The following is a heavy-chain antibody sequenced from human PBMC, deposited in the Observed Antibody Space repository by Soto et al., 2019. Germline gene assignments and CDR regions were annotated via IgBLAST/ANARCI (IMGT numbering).Heavy chain of an antibody. Sequence: AGGSLRLSCAASGFTFSSYGMHWVRQAPGKGLEWVAVISYDGSNKYYADSVKGRFTISRDNSKNTLYLQMNSLRAEDTAVYYCAKDSSYCSSTSCYLLYGMDVWGQGTTVTVSS. CDR1: GFTFSSYG. V-gene: IGHV3-30*18. CDR3: AKDSSYCSSTSCYLLYGMDV. D-gene: IGHD2-2*01. CDR2: ISYDGSNK. J-gene: IGHJ6*02.